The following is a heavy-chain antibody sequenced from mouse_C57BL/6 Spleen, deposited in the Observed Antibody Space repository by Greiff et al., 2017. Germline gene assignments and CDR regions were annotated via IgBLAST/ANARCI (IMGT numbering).Heavy chain of an antibody. D-gene: IGHD2-1*01. V-gene: IGHV7-1*01. CDR3: ARDADYGNYYYAMDY. CDR1: GFTFSDFY. CDR2: SRNKANDYTT. Sequence: DVHLVESGGGLVQSGRSLRLSCATSGFTFSDFYMEWVRQAPGKGLEWIAASRNKANDYTTEYSASVKGRFIVSRDTSQSILYLQMNALRAEDTAIYYCARDADYGNYYYAMDYWGQGTSVTVSS. J-gene: IGHJ4*01.